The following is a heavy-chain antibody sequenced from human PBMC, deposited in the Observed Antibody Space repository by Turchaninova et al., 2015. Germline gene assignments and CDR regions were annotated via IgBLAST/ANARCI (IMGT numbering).Heavy chain of an antibody. CDR2: TASEGCNY. D-gene: IGHD1-26*01. J-gene: IGHJ4*02. Sequence: VHLVVSGGGGVQPGPPLTLSCAASGCACSSSDMHWLHQATHRGQEWVAVTASEGCNYFYSDSVGGRFTISRDNAKNTLYLQMNSLRTEDTAVYYCAKDLSGNYAAYFDNWGQGVLVTVSS. CDR3: AKDLSGNYAAYFDN. V-gene: IGHV3-30*18. CDR1: GCACSSSD.